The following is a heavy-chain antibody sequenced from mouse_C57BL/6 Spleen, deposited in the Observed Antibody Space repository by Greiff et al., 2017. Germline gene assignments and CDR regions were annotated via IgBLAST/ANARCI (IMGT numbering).Heavy chain of an antibody. Sequence: QVQLQQPGAELVMPGASVKLSCKASGYTFTSYWMHWVKQRPGQGLEWIGEIDPSDSYTNYNQKFKGKSTLTVDKSSSTAYMQLSSLTSEDSAVXYCARLHYYGSSYSPDYNYAMDYWGQGTSVTVSS. V-gene: IGHV1-69*01. CDR1: GYTFTSYW. CDR3: ARLHYYGSSYSPDYNYAMDY. D-gene: IGHD1-1*01. CDR2: IDPSDSYT. J-gene: IGHJ4*01.